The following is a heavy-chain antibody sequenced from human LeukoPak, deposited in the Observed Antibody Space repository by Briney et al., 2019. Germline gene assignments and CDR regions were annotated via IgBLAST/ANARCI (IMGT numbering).Heavy chain of an antibody. D-gene: IGHD6-6*01. V-gene: IGHV1-46*01. CDR2: INPTGGST. J-gene: IGHJ4*02. Sequence: ASVTVSCKASGYTFPSYFMHWVRQAPGQGLEWMGIINPTGGSTTYAQKFQGRVTMTRDTSTSTVYMELSSLRSDDTAVYYCARTAARRFDYWGQGTLVTVSS. CDR1: GYTFPSYF. CDR3: ARTAARRFDY.